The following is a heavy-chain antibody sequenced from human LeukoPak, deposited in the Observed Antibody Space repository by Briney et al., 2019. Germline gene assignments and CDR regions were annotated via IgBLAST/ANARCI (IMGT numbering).Heavy chain of an antibody. J-gene: IGHJ3*02. Sequence: PSETLSLTYSVSGGSISTYYWSWIRQPAGKGLEWIGRIKNSGNTNYNPSLESRVTLSLDTSKNQFSLNLSSVTAAHTAVYYCAREGSSSGWRPFDIWGQGTVVTVSS. CDR1: GGSISTYY. V-gene: IGHV4-4*07. CDR3: AREGSSSGWRPFDI. CDR2: IKNSGNT. D-gene: IGHD6-19*01.